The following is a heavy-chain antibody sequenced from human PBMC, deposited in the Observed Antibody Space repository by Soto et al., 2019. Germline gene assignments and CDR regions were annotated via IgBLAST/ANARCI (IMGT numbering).Heavy chain of an antibody. CDR2: VWYDGGNK. V-gene: IGHV3-33*01. J-gene: IGHJ6*02. CDR1: GFTFSSYG. D-gene: IGHD5-12*01. Sequence: QVQLVESGGGVVQPGRSLRLSCAASGFTFSSYGMHWVRQAPGKGLEWVALVWYDGGNKYYADSVKGRFTISRDNSTNALYLQMNSLRDADTAVYYCVRAAGYSGNDYVYYYGMDVWGQGPTVTVSS. CDR3: VRAAGYSGNDYVYYYGMDV.